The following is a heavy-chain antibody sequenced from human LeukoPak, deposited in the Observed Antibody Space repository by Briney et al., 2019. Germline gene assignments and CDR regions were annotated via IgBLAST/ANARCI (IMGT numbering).Heavy chain of an antibody. D-gene: IGHD3-10*01. CDR3: TRQLGELLSGTLYYYYLDV. Sequence: SETLSLTCTVSGGSISSSYSYWGWIRQPPGKGLEWIGNIYYSGSTYYNPSLKSRVTISVDTSKNHFSLKLNSVTAADTAVYYCTRQLGELLSGTLYYYYLDVWGKGTTVTVSS. J-gene: IGHJ6*03. CDR1: GGSISSSYSY. CDR2: IYYSGST. V-gene: IGHV4-39*07.